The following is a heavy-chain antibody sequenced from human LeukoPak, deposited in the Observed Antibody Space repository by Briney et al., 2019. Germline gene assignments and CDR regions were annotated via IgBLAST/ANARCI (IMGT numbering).Heavy chain of an antibody. Sequence: SETLSLTCAVYGGSFSGYYWSWIRQPPGKGLEWIGEINHSGSTNYNPSLKSRVTMSVDTSKNQFSLKLSSVTAADTAVYYCARGRSRTSFDYWGQGTLVTVSS. CDR2: INHSGST. J-gene: IGHJ4*02. V-gene: IGHV4-34*01. CDR3: ARGRSRTSFDY. CDR1: GGSFSGYY.